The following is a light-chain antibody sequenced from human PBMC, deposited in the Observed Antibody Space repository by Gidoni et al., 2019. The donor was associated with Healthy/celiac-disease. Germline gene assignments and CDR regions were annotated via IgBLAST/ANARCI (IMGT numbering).Light chain of an antibody. CDR1: QSVSSN. V-gene: IGKV3-15*01. Sequence: EMVMTQSPATLSVSPGDRATLSCRASQSVSSNLAWYQQKPGQAPRLLIYGASTRATGIPARFSGSGSGTEFTLTISSLQSEDFAVYYCQQYNNSPPNTFGQGTRLEIK. J-gene: IGKJ5*01. CDR2: GAS. CDR3: QQYNNSPPNT.